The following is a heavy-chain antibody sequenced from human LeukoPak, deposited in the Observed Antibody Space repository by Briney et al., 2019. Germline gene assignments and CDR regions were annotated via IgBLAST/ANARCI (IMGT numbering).Heavy chain of an antibody. CDR3: ARHDVVGGWYYFDY. CDR2: IYYSGST. D-gene: IGHD6-19*01. J-gene: IGHJ4*02. Sequence: PSETLSLTCTVSGGSISSYYWSWIRQPPGKGLEWIGYIYYSGSTNYNPSLKSRVTISVDTSKNQFSLKLSSVTAADTAVYYCARHDVVGGWYYFDYWGQGTLVTVSS. CDR1: GGSISSYY. V-gene: IGHV4-59*08.